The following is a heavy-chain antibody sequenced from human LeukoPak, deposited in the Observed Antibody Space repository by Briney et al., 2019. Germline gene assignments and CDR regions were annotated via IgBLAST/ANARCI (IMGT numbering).Heavy chain of an antibody. V-gene: IGHV4-4*02. CDR1: GGSISSSNW. Sequence: PSGTLSLTCAVSGGSISSSNWWCWVRQPPGKGLEWIGEIYRSGSTNYNPTLKSRVTISVDTSKNQFSLKLSSVTAADTAVYYCARSEDYFDYWGQGTLVTVSS. CDR2: IYRSGST. J-gene: IGHJ4*02. CDR3: ARSEDYFDY.